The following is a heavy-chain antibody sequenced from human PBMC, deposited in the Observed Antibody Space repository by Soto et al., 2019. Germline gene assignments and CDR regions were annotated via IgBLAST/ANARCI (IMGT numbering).Heavy chain of an antibody. CDR1: GFSLSSSGVG. CDR2: IYWDDDR. Sequence: QITLKESGPPLVKPTQTLTLTCTFSGFSLSSSGVGVGWIRQPPGKALEWLVLIYWDDDRRYSPSLKSRLTSTKDTSKIQVVLTMTNMDPVDTATYYCAHQSGVGAITHCGQGTLVTVSS. J-gene: IGHJ4*02. CDR3: AHQSGVGAITH. V-gene: IGHV2-5*02. D-gene: IGHD1-26*01.